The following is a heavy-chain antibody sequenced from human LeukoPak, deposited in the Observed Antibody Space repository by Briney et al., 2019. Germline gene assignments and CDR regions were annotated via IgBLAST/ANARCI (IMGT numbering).Heavy chain of an antibody. CDR3: AAEVDYYDSSGYYSPWYTPER. J-gene: IGHJ4*02. CDR1: GYTFSSYG. V-gene: IGHV1-18*01. D-gene: IGHD3-22*01. CDR2: ISVYNGNT. Sequence: ASVKVSCKVSGYTFSSYGISWVRQAPGQGLEWMGWISVYNGNTNNIQKLQGRVTMTRDTSTNTAYMELRSLRSEDTAVYYCAAEVDYYDSSGYYSPWYTPERWGQGTLVTVSS.